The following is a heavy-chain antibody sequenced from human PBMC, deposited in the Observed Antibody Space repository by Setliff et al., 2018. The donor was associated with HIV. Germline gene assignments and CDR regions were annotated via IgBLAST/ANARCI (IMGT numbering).Heavy chain of an antibody. D-gene: IGHD2-15*01. CDR2: TTSNGRTT. CDR1: GFTFSAYA. Sequence: PGGSLRLSCAASGFTFSAYAMTWVRRAPGRGLEWVSATTSNGRTTDYAESVRGRFTLSRDNSGNTLYLQMNSLRAEDTAVYYCARGGGDIVVVVAAYWGQGTLVTVSS. CDR3: ARGGGDIVVVVAAY. J-gene: IGHJ4*02. V-gene: IGHV3-23*01.